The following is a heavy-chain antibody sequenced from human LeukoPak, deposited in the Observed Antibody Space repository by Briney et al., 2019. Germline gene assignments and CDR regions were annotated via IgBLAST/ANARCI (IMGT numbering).Heavy chain of an antibody. CDR1: GGSISSSSYY. D-gene: IGHD3-10*01. V-gene: IGHV4-39*07. CDR3: ARLRRSGSPSYRYYYYMDV. Sequence: SETLSLTCSASGGSISSSSYYWGWIRQPPGKGLEWIGSIYYTGSTYYNPSLESRVTISVDTSKNQFSLKVSSVTAADTAVYYCARLRRSGSPSYRYYYYMDVWGKGTTVTVSS. J-gene: IGHJ6*03. CDR2: IYYTGST.